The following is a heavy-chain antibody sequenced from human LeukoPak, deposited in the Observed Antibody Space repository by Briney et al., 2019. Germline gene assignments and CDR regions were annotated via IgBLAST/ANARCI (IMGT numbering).Heavy chain of an antibody. CDR2: IIPIFGTT. CDR3: ARDSRDIVVVPAAMPEDY. CDR1: GGTFSSYS. V-gene: IGHV1-69*05. J-gene: IGHJ4*02. Sequence: SVKVSCKASGGTFSSYSISWVRQAPGQGLEWMGGIIPIFGTTNYAQKLQGRVTITRDTSASTAYMELSSLRSEDTAVYYCARDSRDIVVVPAAMPEDYWGQGTLVTVSS. D-gene: IGHD2-2*01.